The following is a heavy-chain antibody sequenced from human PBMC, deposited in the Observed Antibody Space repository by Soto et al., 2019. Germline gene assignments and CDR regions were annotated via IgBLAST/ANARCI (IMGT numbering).Heavy chain of an antibody. D-gene: IGHD5-12*01. CDR2: INAGNGNT. CDR1: VYTFTSYA. V-gene: IGHV1-3*01. J-gene: IGHJ4*02. CDR3: ARASLKVADFDY. Sequence: XSVKVSCKASVYTFTSYAMHWVRQAPGQRLEWMGWINAGNGNTKYSQKFQGRVTITRDTSASTAYMELSSLRSEDTAVYYCARASLKVADFDYWGQGNLVTVSS.